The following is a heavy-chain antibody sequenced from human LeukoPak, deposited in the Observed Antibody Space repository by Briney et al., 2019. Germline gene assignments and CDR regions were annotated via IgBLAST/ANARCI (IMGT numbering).Heavy chain of an antibody. CDR1: GFTVSSNY. Sequence: GGSLRLSCAAYGFTVSSNYMSWVRQAPGKGLEWVSVIYSGGSTYYADSVKGRFTISRDNSKNTLYLQMNSLRAEDTAVYYCARGRHGSGSYVDYWGQGTQVTVSS. V-gene: IGHV3-66*01. D-gene: IGHD3-10*01. J-gene: IGHJ4*02. CDR3: ARGRHGSGSYVDY. CDR2: IYSGGST.